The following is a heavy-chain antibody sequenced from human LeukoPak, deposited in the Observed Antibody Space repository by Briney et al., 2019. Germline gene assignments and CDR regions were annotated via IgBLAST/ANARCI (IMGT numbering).Heavy chain of an antibody. Sequence: GGSLRLSCAASGFTFSSYEMNWVRQAPGKGLEWVSYISSSGSTIYYADSVKGRFTISRDNAKNSLYLQMNSLRAEDTAVYYCARHRRRGYSYGYSRDYFDYWGQGTLVTVSS. CDR2: ISSSGSTI. J-gene: IGHJ4*02. V-gene: IGHV3-48*03. D-gene: IGHD5-18*01. CDR1: GFTFSSYE. CDR3: ARHRRRGYSYGYSRDYFDY.